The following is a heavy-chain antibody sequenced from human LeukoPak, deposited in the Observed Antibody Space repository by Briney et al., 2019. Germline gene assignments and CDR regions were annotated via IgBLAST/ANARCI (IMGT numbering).Heavy chain of an antibody. CDR1: GGSFSGYY. J-gene: IGHJ3*02. Sequence: SETLSLIWGVYGGSFSGYYWSWIRQPPGKAPESTAENNHSGNTNHNPPLNSRVTISVDTTKNQFSLKLSSVTAADTAVYYCARDAGAFDIWGQGTMVTVSS. CDR2: NNHSGNT. CDR3: ARDAGAFDI. V-gene: IGHV4-34*01. D-gene: IGHD6-13*01.